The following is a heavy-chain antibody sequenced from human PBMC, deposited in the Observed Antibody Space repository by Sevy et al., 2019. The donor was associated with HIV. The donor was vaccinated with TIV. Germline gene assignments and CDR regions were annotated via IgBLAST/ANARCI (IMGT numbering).Heavy chain of an antibody. CDR1: GYTFNTYG. CDR2: ISSYYGNT. CDR3: ARERTRWQQLVEYYLGMDV. J-gene: IGHJ6*02. Sequence: ASVKVSCKASGYTFNTYGISWVRQAPGQGLEWMGWISSYYGNTNFAQKFQGRVTMTTDTITNTAYMELTSLRSDDTVVYYCARERTRWQQLVEYYLGMDVWGQGTPVTVSS. V-gene: IGHV1-18*01. D-gene: IGHD6-13*01.